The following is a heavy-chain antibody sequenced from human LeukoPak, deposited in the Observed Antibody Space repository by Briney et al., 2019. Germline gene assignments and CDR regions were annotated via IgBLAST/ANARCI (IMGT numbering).Heavy chain of an antibody. CDR1: GGSFSGYY. J-gene: IGHJ5*02. V-gene: IGHV4-34*01. Sequence: SETLSLTCAVYGGSFSGYYWSWIRQPPGKGLEWIGEINHSGSTNYNPSLKSRVTISVDTSKNQFSLKLSSVIAADTAVYYCARLGIAAAGTWWFDPWGQGTLVTVSS. CDR2: INHSGST. D-gene: IGHD6-13*01. CDR3: ARLGIAAAGTWWFDP.